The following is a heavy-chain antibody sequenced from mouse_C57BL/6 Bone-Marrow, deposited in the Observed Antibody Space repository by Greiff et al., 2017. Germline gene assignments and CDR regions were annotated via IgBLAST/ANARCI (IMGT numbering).Heavy chain of an antibody. V-gene: IGHV1-50*01. D-gene: IGHD2-3*01. CDR2: IDPSDSYT. Sequence: QVQLQQPGAELVKPGASVKLSCKASGYTFTSYWMQWVKQRPGQGLEWIGEIDPSDSYTNYNQKFKGKATLTVDTSSSTAYMQLSSLTSEDSAVYYCARYRWLLRDAMEYWGQGTSVTVSS. CDR1: GYTFTSYW. J-gene: IGHJ4*01. CDR3: ARYRWLLRDAMEY.